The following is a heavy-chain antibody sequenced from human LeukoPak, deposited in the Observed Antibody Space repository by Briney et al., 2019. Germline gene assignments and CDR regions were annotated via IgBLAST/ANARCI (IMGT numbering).Heavy chain of an antibody. CDR1: GGSFSGYY. V-gene: IGHV4-34*01. CDR3: ARGRIQLWLRGFDY. CDR2: INHSGST. Sequence: PSESLSLTCAVYGGSFSGYYWSWIRQPPGKGLEWIGEINHSGSTNYNPSLKSRVTISVDTSKNQFSLKLSSVTAADTAVYYCARGRIQLWLRGFDYWGQGTLVTVSS. J-gene: IGHJ4*02. D-gene: IGHD5-18*01.